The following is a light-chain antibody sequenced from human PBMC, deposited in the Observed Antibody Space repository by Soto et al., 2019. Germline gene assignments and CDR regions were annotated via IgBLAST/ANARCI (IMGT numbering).Light chain of an antibody. J-gene: IGKJ2*01. V-gene: IGKV3-20*01. CDR3: QQNGSSPPYT. CDR1: QSVSNKY. CDR2: GSS. Sequence: EVVLTQSPGTLSLSPGERATLSCRASQSVSNKYLAWYQQKPGQAPRLLIFGSSDRATGIPNRFSGSGSGTDFTLNISILEPEDFAVYYCQQNGSSPPYTFGQGTKLEIK.